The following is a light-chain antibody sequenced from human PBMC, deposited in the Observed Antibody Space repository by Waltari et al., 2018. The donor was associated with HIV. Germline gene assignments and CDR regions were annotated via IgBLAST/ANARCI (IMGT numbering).Light chain of an antibody. J-gene: IGLJ1*01. V-gene: IGLV1-40*01. CDR2: AAT. Sequence: QSVLTQPPSVSGAPGQRVTISCTGSSSNIRAGFDVLWYQQLPGIAPKLLIYAATNRHSGVPDRFSGSKSGTSASLAITGLQAEDEADYYCQSYDSSLSSYVFASGTRVTVL. CDR3: QSYDSSLSSYV. CDR1: SSNIRAGFD.